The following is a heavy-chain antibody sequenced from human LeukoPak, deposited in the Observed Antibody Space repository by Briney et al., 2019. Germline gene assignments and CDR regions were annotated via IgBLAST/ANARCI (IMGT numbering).Heavy chain of an antibody. D-gene: IGHD2-2*01. CDR2: INHSGST. Sequence: SETLSLTCAVYGGSFSGYYWSWIRQPPGKGLEWIGEINHSGSTNYNPSLKSPVTISVDTSKNQFSLKLSSVTAADTAVYYCARREKVSVVAAAPFDYWGQGSLVTVSS. J-gene: IGHJ4*02. V-gene: IGHV4-34*01. CDR3: ARREKVSVVAAAPFDY. CDR1: GGSFSGYY.